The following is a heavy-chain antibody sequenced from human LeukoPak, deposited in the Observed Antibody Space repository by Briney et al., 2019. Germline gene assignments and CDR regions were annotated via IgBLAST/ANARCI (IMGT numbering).Heavy chain of an antibody. Sequence: PSETLSLTCTVSGGSISSSSYYWGWIRQPPGKGLEWIGSIYYSGSTYYNPSLKSRVTISVDTSKNQFSLKLSSVTAADTAVYYCARAIVGSYWSYFDYWGQGTLVTVSS. D-gene: IGHD1-26*01. J-gene: IGHJ4*02. V-gene: IGHV4-39*07. CDR3: ARAIVGSYWSYFDY. CDR2: IYYSGST. CDR1: GGSISSSSYY.